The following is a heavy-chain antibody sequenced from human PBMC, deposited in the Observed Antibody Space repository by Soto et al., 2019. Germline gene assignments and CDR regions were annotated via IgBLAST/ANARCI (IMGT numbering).Heavy chain of an antibody. J-gene: IGHJ6*02. CDR1: GYTFTSYA. CDR3: ARSTVGYDFWSGYLHYYYYYGMDV. CDR2: INAGNGNT. V-gene: IGHV1-3*01. Sequence: ASVKVSCKASGYTFTSYAMHWVRQAPGQRLEWMGWINAGNGNTKYSQKFQGRVTITRDTSASTAYMELSSLRSEDTAVYYCARSTVGYDFWSGYLHYYYYYGMDVWGQGTTVTVSS. D-gene: IGHD3-3*01.